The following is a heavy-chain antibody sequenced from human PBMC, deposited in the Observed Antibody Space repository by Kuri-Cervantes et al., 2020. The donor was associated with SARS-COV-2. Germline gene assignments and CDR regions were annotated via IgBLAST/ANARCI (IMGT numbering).Heavy chain of an antibody. J-gene: IGHJ4*02. Sequence: GGSLRLSCAASGFTFSDYYMSWIRQAPGKGLEWVSYISSSGSTIYYADSVKGRFTISRDNAKNSLYLQMNSLRAEDTAVYYCAKLGIVRIVVVISEYYFDYWGQGTLVTVSS. V-gene: IGHV3-11*01. D-gene: IGHD3-22*01. CDR2: ISSSGSTI. CDR3: AKLGIVRIVVVISEYYFDY. CDR1: GFTFSDYY.